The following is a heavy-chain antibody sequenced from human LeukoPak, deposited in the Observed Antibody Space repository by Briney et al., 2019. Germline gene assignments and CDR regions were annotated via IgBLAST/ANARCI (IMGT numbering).Heavy chain of an antibody. CDR1: GFTFSSYA. Sequence: GSLRLSCAASGFTFSSYAMSWIRQPPGKGLEWIGSIYYSGSTYYNPSLKSRVTISVDTSKNQFSLKLSSVTAADTAVYYCARVVVCSSTSCYISQDNWFDPWGQGTLVTVSS. J-gene: IGHJ5*02. CDR3: ARVVVCSSTSCYISQDNWFDP. CDR2: IYYSGST. V-gene: IGHV4-39*07. D-gene: IGHD2-2*02.